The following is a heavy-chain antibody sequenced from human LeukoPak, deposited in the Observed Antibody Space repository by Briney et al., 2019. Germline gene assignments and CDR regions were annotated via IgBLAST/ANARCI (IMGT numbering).Heavy chain of an antibody. CDR2: IYYSGST. CDR3: ARESRDGYITIRFDP. Sequence: PSETLSPTCTVSGGSISNYYWSWIRQPPGKGLEWIGYIYYSGSTNYNPSLKSRVTISVDTSKNQFSLKLSSVTAADTAVYYCARESRDGYITIRFDPWGQGTLVTVSS. V-gene: IGHV4-59*01. D-gene: IGHD5-24*01. CDR1: GGSISNYY. J-gene: IGHJ5*02.